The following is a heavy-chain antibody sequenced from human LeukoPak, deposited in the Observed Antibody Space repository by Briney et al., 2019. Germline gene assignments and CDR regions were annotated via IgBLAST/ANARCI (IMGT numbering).Heavy chain of an antibody. Sequence: SGTLSLTCTVSGDSINSLDLWSWVRQPPGKGLEWIGEMYLSGTTHSNPSVKSRVTISVDKSKNQFFLNLSSVTAADTAVYYCARDPTLVGARSYYGMDIWGQGTTATVSS. CDR3: ARDPTLVGARSYYGMDI. D-gene: IGHD1-26*01. J-gene: IGHJ6*02. V-gene: IGHV4-4*02. CDR1: GDSINSLDL. CDR2: MYLSGTT.